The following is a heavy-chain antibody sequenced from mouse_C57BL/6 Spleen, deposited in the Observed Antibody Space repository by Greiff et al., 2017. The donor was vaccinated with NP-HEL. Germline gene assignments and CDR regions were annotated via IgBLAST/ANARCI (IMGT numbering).Heavy chain of an antibody. Sequence: VQLQQSGPELVKPGASVKIPCKASGYTFTDYNMDWVKQSHGKSLEWIGDINPNNGGTIYNQKFKGKATLTVDKSSSTAYMELRSLTSEDTAVYYCARPNGNYDYYAMDYWGQGTSVTVSS. D-gene: IGHD2-1*01. J-gene: IGHJ4*01. CDR1: GYTFTDYN. CDR2: INPNNGGT. CDR3: ARPNGNYDYYAMDY. V-gene: IGHV1-18*01.